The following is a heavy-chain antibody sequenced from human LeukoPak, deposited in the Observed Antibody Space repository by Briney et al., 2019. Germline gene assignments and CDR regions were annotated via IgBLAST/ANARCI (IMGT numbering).Heavy chain of an antibody. CDR2: INHSGST. V-gene: IGHV4-34*01. Sequence: SETLSLTCAVYGGSFSGYYWSWIRQPPGKGLEWIGEINHSGSTNYNPSLKSRVTISVDTSKNQFSLKLSSVTAADTAVYYCARGVGVGGTRYCSSTSCYQKHFDYWGQGTLVTVSS. J-gene: IGHJ4*02. CDR1: GGSFSGYY. D-gene: IGHD2-2*01. CDR3: ARGVGVGGTRYCSSTSCYQKHFDY.